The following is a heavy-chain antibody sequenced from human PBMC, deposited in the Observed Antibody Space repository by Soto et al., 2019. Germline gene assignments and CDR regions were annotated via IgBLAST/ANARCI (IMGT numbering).Heavy chain of an antibody. J-gene: IGHJ4*02. Sequence: RTSETLSLTCTVSGGSISSGGYYWSWIRQHPGKGLEWIGYIYYSGSTNYNPSLKSRVTISVDTSKNQFSLKLSSVTAADTAVYYCASHNGNTAMVLDYWGQGTLVTVSS. CDR3: ASHNGNTAMVLDY. D-gene: IGHD5-18*01. CDR2: IYYSGST. V-gene: IGHV4-31*03. CDR1: GGSISSGGYY.